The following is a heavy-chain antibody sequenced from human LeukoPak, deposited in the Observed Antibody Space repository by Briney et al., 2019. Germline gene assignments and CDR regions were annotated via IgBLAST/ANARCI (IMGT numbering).Heavy chain of an antibody. V-gene: IGHV1-8*01. CDR2: MNPNSGNT. J-gene: IGHJ6*02. D-gene: IGHD6-13*01. CDR3: ATSSSWYLYYYYGMDV. Sequence: ASVKVSCKASGYTFTSYDINWVRQATGQGLEWMGWMNPNSGNTGYAQKFQGRVTMTRNTSISTAYMELSSLRSEDTAVYYCATSSSWYLYYYYGMDVWGQGTTVTVSS. CDR1: GYTFTSYD.